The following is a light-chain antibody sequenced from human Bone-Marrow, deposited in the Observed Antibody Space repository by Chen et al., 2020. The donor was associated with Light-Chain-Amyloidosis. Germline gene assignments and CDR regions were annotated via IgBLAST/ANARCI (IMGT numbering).Light chain of an antibody. V-gene: IGLV2-8*01. J-gene: IGLJ2*01. CDR1: SGDVGGYEY. CDR2: EVT. Sequence: QSALTQPPSVSGSPGQSVTISCTGTSGDVGGYEYVSWYQQHTGKAPILMIYEVTKRPSGVPARFCGSKSGNTASLTVSGLQAEDDAYYYCSSYAGSNTLKFGGGTKLTVL. CDR3: SSYAGSNTLK.